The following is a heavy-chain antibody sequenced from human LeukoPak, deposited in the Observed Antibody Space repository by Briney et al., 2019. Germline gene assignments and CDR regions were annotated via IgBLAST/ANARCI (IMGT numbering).Heavy chain of an antibody. CDR2: IYYRGNT. V-gene: IGHV4-59*12. CDR1: GGSISSYY. D-gene: IGHD3-22*01. CDR3: AREGSYYDSSGYPYFDY. J-gene: IGHJ4*02. Sequence: PSETLSLTCTVSGGSISSYYWSWIRQSPGKGLEWIGYIYYRGNTNYNPSLKSRVTMSVDTSKNQFSLKLSSVTAADTAVYYCAREGSYYDSSGYPYFDYWGQGTLVTVSS.